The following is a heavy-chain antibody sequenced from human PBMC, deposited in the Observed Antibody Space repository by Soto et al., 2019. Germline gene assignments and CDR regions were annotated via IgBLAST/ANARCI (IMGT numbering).Heavy chain of an antibody. CDR1: GSNFTSYG. Sequence: QVHLVQSGAEVKKPGASVKVSCEASGSNFTSYGIAWVRKAPGQGLQWMGWISEYNGYTNYAQNLQGRGTMTTDTSTNKAYMELRSLRSNDTAVYFCAWGIVAGSSLDYWGQGTLLTISS. CDR2: ISEYNGYT. CDR3: AWGIVAGSSLDY. V-gene: IGHV1-18*01. J-gene: IGHJ4*02. D-gene: IGHD6-19*01.